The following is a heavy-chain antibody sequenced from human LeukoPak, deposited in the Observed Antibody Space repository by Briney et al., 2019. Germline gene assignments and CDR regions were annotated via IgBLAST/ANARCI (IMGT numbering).Heavy chain of an antibody. V-gene: IGHV3-33*08. CDR2: IWYDGSNK. D-gene: IGHD2/OR15-2a*01. CDR3: ARDREYSYFDY. Sequence: GGSLRLSCAASGFTFSNYAMSWVRQAPGKGLEWVAIIWYDGSNKYYADSVKGRFTISRDNSKNTLYLQMNSLRAEDTAVYYCARDREYSYFDYWGQGTLVTVSS. CDR1: GFTFSNYA. J-gene: IGHJ4*02.